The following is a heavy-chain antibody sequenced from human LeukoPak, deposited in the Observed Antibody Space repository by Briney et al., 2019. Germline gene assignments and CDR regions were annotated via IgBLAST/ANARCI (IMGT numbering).Heavy chain of an antibody. D-gene: IGHD4-17*01. CDR1: GYTFTTYA. CDR2: INAGNGNT. J-gene: IGHJ4*02. CDR3: ARPDYGDTPPRY. Sequence: ASVKVSCKASGYTFTTYAMHWVRQAPGQRLEWMGWINAGNGNTKYSRKFQGRVTITSDTSASTAYMELSSLRSEDTAVYYCARPDYGDTPPRYWGQGTLATVSS. V-gene: IGHV1-3*01.